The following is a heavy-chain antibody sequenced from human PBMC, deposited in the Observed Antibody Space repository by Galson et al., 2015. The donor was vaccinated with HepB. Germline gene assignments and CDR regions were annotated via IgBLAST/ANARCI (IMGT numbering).Heavy chain of an antibody. D-gene: IGHD6-13*01. V-gene: IGHV1-69*13. CDR2: IIPIFGTA. Sequence: SVKVSCKASGGTFSSYAISWVRQAPGQGLEWMGGIIPIFGTANYAQKFQGRVTITADESTSTAYMELSSLRSEDTAVYYCASQYSSSWYAADYWGQGTLVTVSS. CDR3: ASQYSSSWYAADY. J-gene: IGHJ4*02. CDR1: GGTFSSYA.